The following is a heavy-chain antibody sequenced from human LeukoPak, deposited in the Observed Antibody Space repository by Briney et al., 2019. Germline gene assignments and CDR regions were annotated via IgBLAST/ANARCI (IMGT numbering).Heavy chain of an antibody. Sequence: GGSLRLSCTASGFTFTFRSYWMHWARQAPGKGLEWVANIKQDGSEKYYVDSVKGRFTISRDNAKNSLYLQMNSLRAEDTAVYYCARDLYVRWDYYDSSGYYFDYWGQGTLVTVSS. CDR1: GFTFTFRSYW. D-gene: IGHD3-22*01. CDR2: IKQDGSEK. V-gene: IGHV3-7*01. J-gene: IGHJ4*02. CDR3: ARDLYVRWDYYDSSGYYFDY.